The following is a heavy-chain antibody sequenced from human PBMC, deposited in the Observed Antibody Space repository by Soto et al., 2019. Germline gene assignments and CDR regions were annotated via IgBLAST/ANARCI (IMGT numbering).Heavy chain of an antibody. V-gene: IGHV3-30-3*01. J-gene: IGHJ4*02. CDR3: ASGGSSWYSHYYFDY. CDR1: GFTFSSYA. CDR2: ISYDGSNK. D-gene: IGHD6-13*01. Sequence: SLRLSCAASGFTFSSYAMHWVRQAPGKGLEWVAVISYDGSNKYYADSVKGRFTISRDNSKNTLYLQMNSLRAEDTAVYYCASGGSSWYSHYYFDYWGQGTLVTVSS.